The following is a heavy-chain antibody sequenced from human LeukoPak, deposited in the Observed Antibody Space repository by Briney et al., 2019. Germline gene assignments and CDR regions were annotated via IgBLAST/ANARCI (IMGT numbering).Heavy chain of an antibody. V-gene: IGHV3-21*01. Sequence: PGGSLRLSCAASGFTFSHHGMNWVRQAPGKGLEWVSSISSSSGYIYYVDSVKGRFTISRDNAKNSLYLHINSLRAEDTAVYYCARYSTTWTEAFDIWGQGTMVTVSS. D-gene: IGHD2-2*01. CDR2: ISSSSGYI. CDR3: ARYSTTWTEAFDI. J-gene: IGHJ3*02. CDR1: GFTFSHHG.